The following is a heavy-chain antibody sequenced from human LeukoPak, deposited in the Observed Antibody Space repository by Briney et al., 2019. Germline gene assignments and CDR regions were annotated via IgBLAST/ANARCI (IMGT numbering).Heavy chain of an antibody. J-gene: IGHJ5*02. CDR2: VYAGGSVA. CDR3: AKDLTFGDGRWEFDA. V-gene: IGHV3-23*03. Sequence: GGSLRLSCTASGFSFSTFAMAWVRQAPGRGLGWVSGVYAGGSVANYADSVKGRFTISRDNSKNTLYLQMNNLRVEDMAVYYCAKDLTFGDGRWEFDAWGQGSLVTVSS. D-gene: IGHD2-21*02. CDR1: GFSFSTFA.